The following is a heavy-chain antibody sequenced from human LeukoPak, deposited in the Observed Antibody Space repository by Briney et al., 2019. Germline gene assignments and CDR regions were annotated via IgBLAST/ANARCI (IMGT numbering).Heavy chain of an antibody. J-gene: IGHJ4*02. Sequence: GGSLRLPCAASGFTFSSYDMSWVRQAPGKGLEWVSAISGSGGSTTYADSVKGRFTISRDNAKNTLYLQMNSLRAEDTAVYYCGRGFSIVPAGIPDYWGLGTLVTVSS. CDR1: GFTFSSYD. CDR2: ISGSGGST. D-gene: IGHD2-2*02. V-gene: IGHV3-23*01. CDR3: GRGFSIVPAGIPDY.